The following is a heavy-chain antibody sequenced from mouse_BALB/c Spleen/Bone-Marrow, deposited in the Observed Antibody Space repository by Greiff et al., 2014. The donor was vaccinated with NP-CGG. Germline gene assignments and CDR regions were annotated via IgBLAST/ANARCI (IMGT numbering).Heavy chain of an antibody. CDR3: AAYYYGSSQFAY. CDR2: IDPANGNT. Sequence: VQLQQPGAELVKPGASVKLSCTASGFNIKDTYMHWVKQRPEQGLEWIGRIDPANGNTKYDPKFQGKATITADTSSNTAYLQLSSLTSEDTAVYYCAAYYYGSSQFAYRGQGTLVTVSA. J-gene: IGHJ3*01. D-gene: IGHD1-1*01. V-gene: IGHV14-3*02. CDR1: GFNIKDTY.